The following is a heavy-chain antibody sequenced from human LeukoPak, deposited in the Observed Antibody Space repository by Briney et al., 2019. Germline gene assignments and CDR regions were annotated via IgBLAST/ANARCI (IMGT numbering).Heavy chain of an antibody. CDR3: ARVGLWHYPVDS. Sequence: GGSLGLSCAASGFTFSSYGMHWVRQAPGKGLEWVAFIRYDGSNKYYADSVKGRFTISRDNSKNTLYLQMNSLRAEDTAVYYCARVGLWHYPVDSWGQGTLVTVSS. J-gene: IGHJ4*02. D-gene: IGHD1-7*01. CDR2: IRYDGSNK. CDR1: GFTFSSYG. V-gene: IGHV3-30*02.